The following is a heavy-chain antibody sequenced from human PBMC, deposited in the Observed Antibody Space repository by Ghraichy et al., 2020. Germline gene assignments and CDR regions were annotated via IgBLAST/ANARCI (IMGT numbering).Heavy chain of an antibody. CDR1: GFTFSDYY. V-gene: IGHV3-11*01. CDR2: ISSSGSTI. CDR3: ARLCEVVRHQLDAFDI. D-gene: IGHD3-22*01. Sequence: GGSLRLSCAASGFTFSDYYMSWIRQAPGKGLEWVSYISSSGSTIYYADSVKGRFTISRDNAKNSLYPQMNSLRAEDTAVYYCARLCEVVRHQLDAFDIWGQGTMVTVSS. J-gene: IGHJ3*02.